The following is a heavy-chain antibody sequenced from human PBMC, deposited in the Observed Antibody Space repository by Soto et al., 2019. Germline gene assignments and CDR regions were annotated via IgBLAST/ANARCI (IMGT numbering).Heavy chain of an antibody. CDR1: GFTVSSNY. Sequence: GGSLRLSCAASGFTVSSNYMSWVRQAPGKGLEWVSVIYSGGSTYYADSVKGRFTISRDNSKNTLYLQMNSLRAEDTAVYYCARNNPRQQWLVDYWGQGTLVTVSS. CDR3: ARNNPRQQWLVDY. J-gene: IGHJ4*02. D-gene: IGHD6-19*01. CDR2: IYSGGST. V-gene: IGHV3-66*01.